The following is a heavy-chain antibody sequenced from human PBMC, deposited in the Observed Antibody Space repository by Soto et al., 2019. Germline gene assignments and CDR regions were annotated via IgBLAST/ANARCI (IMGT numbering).Heavy chain of an antibody. CDR1: GSSISSYY. CDR3: ARDLDDCWSWKNDYYSGMDV. D-gene: IGHD3-3*01. CDR2: IYTSGST. Sequence: SETLSLTCTVSGSSISSYYMSWIRQPAGPVLEWIGRIYTSGSTNYNPSLKSRVTMSVDTSKNQFSLKLSSVTAADTAVYYCARDLDDCWSWKNDYYSGMDVWGQGTTVTVSS. V-gene: IGHV4-4*07. J-gene: IGHJ6*02.